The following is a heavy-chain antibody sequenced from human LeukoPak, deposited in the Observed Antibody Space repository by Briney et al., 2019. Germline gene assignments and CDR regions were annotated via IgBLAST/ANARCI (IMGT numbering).Heavy chain of an antibody. CDR2: ISGSGGST. D-gene: IGHD5-18*01. Sequence: GGSLRLSCAASGFTFSSYAMSWVRQAPGKGLEWVSAISGSGGSTYYADSVKGRFTISRDNSKNTLYLQMNSLRDEDTAVHYCARDPVATARGYDYWGQGTLVTVSS. V-gene: IGHV3-23*01. CDR3: ARDPVATARGYDY. CDR1: GFTFSSYA. J-gene: IGHJ4*02.